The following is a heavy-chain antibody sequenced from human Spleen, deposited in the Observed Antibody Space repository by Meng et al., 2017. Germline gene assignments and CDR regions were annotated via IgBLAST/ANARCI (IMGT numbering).Heavy chain of an antibody. V-gene: IGHV3-30*01. Sequence: GESLKISCAASGFTFSSYAMHWVRQAPGKGLEWVAVISYDGSNKYYADSMKGRFTISRDNSKNTLYLQMNSLRAEDTAVYYCAREVGVSSGWYDGAVVDWFDPWGQGTLVTVSS. CDR1: GFTFSSYA. J-gene: IGHJ5*02. D-gene: IGHD6-19*01. CDR3: AREVGVSSGWYDGAVVDWFDP. CDR2: ISYDGSNK.